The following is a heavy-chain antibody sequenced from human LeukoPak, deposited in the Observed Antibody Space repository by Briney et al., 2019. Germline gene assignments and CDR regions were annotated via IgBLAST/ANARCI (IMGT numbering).Heavy chain of an antibody. CDR3: AREGFGELLYPGGFDY. D-gene: IGHD3-10*01. CDR1: GFTFSSYW. CDR2: IKEDGSEK. J-gene: IGHJ4*02. Sequence: GGSLRLSCAASGFTFSSYWMSWVRQAPGKGLEWVANIKEDGSEKYYVDSVKGRFTISRDNAKNSLYLQMNSLRAEDTAVYYCAREGFGELLYPGGFDYWGQGTLVTVSS. V-gene: IGHV3-7*01.